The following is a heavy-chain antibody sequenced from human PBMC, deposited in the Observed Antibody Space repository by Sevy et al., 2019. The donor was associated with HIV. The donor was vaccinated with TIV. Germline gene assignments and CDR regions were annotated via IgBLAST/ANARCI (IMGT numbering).Heavy chain of an antibody. CDR2: INTDGSGT. J-gene: IGHJ4*02. CDR1: GFTFSSYW. Sequence: GGSLRLSCAASGFTFSSYWMHWARQAPGKGLVWVSRINTDGSGTSYADSVKGRFTISRDNAENTLFLQMNSLRAEDTAVYFCARDINAAPYDFWGQGTLVTVSS. D-gene: IGHD1-20*01. CDR3: ARDINAAPYDF. V-gene: IGHV3-74*01.